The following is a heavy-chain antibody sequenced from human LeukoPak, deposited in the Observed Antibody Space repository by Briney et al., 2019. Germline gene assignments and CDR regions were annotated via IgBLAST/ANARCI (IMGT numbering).Heavy chain of an antibody. Sequence: RPGXXXXLSCAASGFTFDDYGMSWVRQAPGKGLEWVSGINWNGGSTVYADSVKGRFTISRDNAKNSLYLQMNSLRAEDTALYYCARDMDGSGSYQSYYFDYWGQGTLVTVSS. CDR1: GFTFDDYG. CDR3: ARDMDGSGSYQSYYFDY. CDR2: INWNGGST. D-gene: IGHD3-10*01. V-gene: IGHV3-20*04. J-gene: IGHJ4*02.